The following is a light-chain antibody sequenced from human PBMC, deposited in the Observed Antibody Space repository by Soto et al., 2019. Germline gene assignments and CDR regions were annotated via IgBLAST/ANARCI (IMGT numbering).Light chain of an antibody. CDR2: SAS. CDR1: QYISTW. CDR3: QQGRTSPFS. V-gene: IGKV1D-12*01. J-gene: IGKJ3*01. Sequence: DIQMTQSPSFVSASVGDRVTLTCRASQYISTWLAWYQQRLGEAPRLLIFSASTLKNGIPARFSGSGSGTDFNLTISGLQPEDFANYYCQQGRTSPFSFGPGTKV.